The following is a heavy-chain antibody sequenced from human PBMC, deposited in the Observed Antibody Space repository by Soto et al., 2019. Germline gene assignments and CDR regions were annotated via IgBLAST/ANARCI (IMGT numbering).Heavy chain of an antibody. CDR1: GGTFSSYA. J-gene: IGHJ6*02. Sequence: SVKVSCKASGGTFSSYAISWVRQAPGQGLEWMGGIIPIFGTANYAQKFQGRVTITADESTSTAYMELSSLRSEDTAVYYCAREGAYCGGDCYSHYYYGMDVWG. D-gene: IGHD2-21*02. CDR3: AREGAYCGGDCYSHYYYGMDV. CDR2: IIPIFGTA. V-gene: IGHV1-69*13.